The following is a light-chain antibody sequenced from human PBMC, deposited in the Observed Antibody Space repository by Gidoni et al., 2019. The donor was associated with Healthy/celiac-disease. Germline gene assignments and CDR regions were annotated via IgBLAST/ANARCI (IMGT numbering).Light chain of an antibody. V-gene: IGLV5-45*02. Sequence: VLTQPSSLSASSGASASLTCTLRSGINFGTYWIYWYQQKPGIPPLYLQRYKSDSDKHQGSGVPSRFSGSKDGSANAVIFIGSGLQSEDEADYYCMIWHSSAWVFGGGTKLTVL. J-gene: IGLJ3*02. CDR3: MIWHSSAWV. CDR2: YKSDSDK. CDR1: SGINFGTYW.